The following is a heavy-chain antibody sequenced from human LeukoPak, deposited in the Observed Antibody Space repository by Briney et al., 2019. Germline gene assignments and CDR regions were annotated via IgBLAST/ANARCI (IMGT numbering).Heavy chain of an antibody. CDR3: ARRIDLAGSTFDY. CDR1: GGSFSNYY. J-gene: IGHJ4*02. Sequence: SETLSLTCAVFGGSFSNYYLHWIRQPPGKGLEWLGSIYYSGSTSYNPSLKRRVTISVDTSKNQFSLMLSAVTAADTAVYYCARRIDLAGSTFDYWGQGALVTVSS. D-gene: IGHD3-9*01. CDR2: IYYSGST. V-gene: IGHV4-39*01.